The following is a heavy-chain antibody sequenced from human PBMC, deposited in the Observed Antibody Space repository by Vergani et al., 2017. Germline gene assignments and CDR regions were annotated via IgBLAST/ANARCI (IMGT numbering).Heavy chain of an antibody. Sequence: EVQLVESGGGLVKPGGSPRLSCAASGFTFSSYSMNWVRQAPGKGLEWVSSISSSSSYIYYADSVKGRFTISRDNAKNSLYLQMNSLRAEDTAVYYCARDWNPSPPLDYWGQGTLVTVSS. V-gene: IGHV3-21*01. CDR3: ARDWNPSPPLDY. CDR2: ISSSSSYI. CDR1: GFTFSSYS. D-gene: IGHD1-1*01. J-gene: IGHJ4*02.